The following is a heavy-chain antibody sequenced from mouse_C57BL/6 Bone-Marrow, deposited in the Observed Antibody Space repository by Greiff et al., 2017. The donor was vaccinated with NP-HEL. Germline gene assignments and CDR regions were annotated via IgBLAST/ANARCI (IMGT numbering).Heavy chain of an antibody. CDR3: AREGGLRRRTYAMDY. CDR1: GFTFSDYY. D-gene: IGHD2-4*01. CDR2: INYDGSST. V-gene: IGHV5-16*01. J-gene: IGHJ4*01. Sequence: EVKLMESEGGLVQPGSSMQLSCTASGFTFSDYYMAWVRQVPETGLEWVANINYDGSSTYYLDSLKSRFIISRDNAKNILYLQMSSLKSEDTATYYCAREGGLRRRTYAMDYWGQGTSVTVSS.